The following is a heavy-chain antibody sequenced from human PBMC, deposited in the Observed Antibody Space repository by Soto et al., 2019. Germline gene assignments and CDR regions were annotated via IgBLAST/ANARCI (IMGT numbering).Heavy chain of an antibody. J-gene: IGHJ5*02. Sequence: ESGPPLVNPTQTLTLTCTFSEFSLSTSGMCVSWIRQPPGKALEWLALIDWDDDKYYSTSLKTRLTISKDTSKNQVVLTMTNMDPLDTATYYCARIKATDTAQRRYYWFDPWGQGTLVTVSS. CDR3: ARIKATDTAQRRYYWFDP. CDR2: IDWDDDK. CDR1: EFSLSTSGMC. D-gene: IGHD5-18*01. V-gene: IGHV2-70*01.